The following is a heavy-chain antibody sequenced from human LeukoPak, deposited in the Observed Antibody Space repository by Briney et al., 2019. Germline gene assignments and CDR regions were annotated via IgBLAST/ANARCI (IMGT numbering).Heavy chain of an antibody. D-gene: IGHD2-15*01. Sequence: ASVKVSCKASGYTFTGYYMHWVRQAPGQGLEWMGRINPNSGGTNYAQKFQGRVTMTRDTSISTAYMELSRLRSDDTAVYYCATFSVCSGGSCYLFDYWGQGTLVTVSS. CDR2: INPNSGGT. V-gene: IGHV1-2*06. J-gene: IGHJ4*02. CDR1: GYTFTGYY. CDR3: ATFSVCSGGSCYLFDY.